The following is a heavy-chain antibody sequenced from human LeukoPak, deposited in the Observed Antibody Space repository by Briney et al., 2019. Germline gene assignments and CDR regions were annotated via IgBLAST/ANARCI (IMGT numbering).Heavy chain of an antibody. J-gene: IGHJ4*02. Sequence: SETLSLTCTVSGGTISSYYWSWIRQPPGKGLEWIGYIYYSGSTNYNPSLKSRVTISGDTSKNQFSLRLSSVTAADTAVYYCARASYSYDINGWVPFDYWGQGTLVTVSS. CDR1: GGTISSYY. V-gene: IGHV4-59*08. CDR3: ARASYSYDINGWVPFDY. CDR2: IYYSGST. D-gene: IGHD3-22*01.